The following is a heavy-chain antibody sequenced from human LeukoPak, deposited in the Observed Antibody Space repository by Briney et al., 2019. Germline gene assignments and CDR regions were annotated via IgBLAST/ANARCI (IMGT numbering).Heavy chain of an antibody. V-gene: IGHV4-30-4*08. D-gene: IGHD3-10*01. Sequence: SETLSLTCTVSGGSMSSGGYYWSWIRQPPGKGLEWIGYIYYSGDTYYNPSLKSRVTISVDTSKNQSSLKLTSVTAADTAVYYCARSPHYGSGRWFDPWGLGILVTVSS. J-gene: IGHJ5*02. CDR2: IYYSGDT. CDR1: GGSMSSGGYY. CDR3: ARSPHYGSGRWFDP.